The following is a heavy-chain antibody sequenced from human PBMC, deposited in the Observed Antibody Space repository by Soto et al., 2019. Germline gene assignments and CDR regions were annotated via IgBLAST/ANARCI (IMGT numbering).Heavy chain of an antibody. Sequence: PGESLKISCQGTGYRFSSSWIGWVRQKPGKGLEWLGNVYPSDSDVRYSPAFEGQVTISADNSINTAYLQLLNLKASDTATYFCAHAGDYDLLTFDHWGPGTLVTVSS. V-gene: IGHV5-51*01. J-gene: IGHJ4*02. CDR2: VYPSDSDV. CDR1: GYRFSSSW. D-gene: IGHD4-17*01. CDR3: AHAGDYDLLTFDH.